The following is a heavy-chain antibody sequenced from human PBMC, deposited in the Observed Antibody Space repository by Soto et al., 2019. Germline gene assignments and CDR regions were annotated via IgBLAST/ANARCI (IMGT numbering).Heavy chain of an antibody. CDR2: ICSNGTT. CDR3: ARRYGSCFDY. J-gene: IGHJ4*02. CDR1: RGSISSYY. V-gene: IGHV4-59*08. Sequence: SETLSLTCTLSRGSISSYYWNWIRQPPGKGLEWIGSICSNGTTNFSPSLKSRVTMSVVTSKSQFSLKLSSVTAADTAVYYCARRYGSCFDYWGQGTLVTVSS. D-gene: IGHD5-18*01.